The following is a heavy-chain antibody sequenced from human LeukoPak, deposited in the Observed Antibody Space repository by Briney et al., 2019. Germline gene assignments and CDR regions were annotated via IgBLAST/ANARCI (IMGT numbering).Heavy chain of an antibody. V-gene: IGHV3-21*01. CDR3: ARDVAVAGTGGGFDY. CDR2: ISSSSSYI. Sequence: GGSLRLSCSASGFTFSRYALHWVRQAPGKGLEWVSSISSSSSYIYYADSVKGRFTISRDNAKNSLYLQMNSLRAEDTAVYYCARDVAVAGTGGGFDYWGQGTLVTVSS. CDR1: GFTFSRYA. D-gene: IGHD6-19*01. J-gene: IGHJ4*02.